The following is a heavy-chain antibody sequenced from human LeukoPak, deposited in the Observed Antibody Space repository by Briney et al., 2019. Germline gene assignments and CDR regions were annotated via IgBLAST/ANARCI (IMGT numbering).Heavy chain of an antibody. CDR1: GFTFSSYE. CDR3: ARDDSSSWPGYFDY. J-gene: IGHJ4*02. D-gene: IGHD6-13*01. CDR2: ISSSGSAI. V-gene: IGHV3-48*03. Sequence: GGSLRLSCAASGFTFSSYEMNWVRQAPGKGLEWVSYISSSGSAIYYADSVKGRFTISRDNAKNSLYLQMNSLRAEDTAVYYCARDDSSSWPGYFDYWGQGTLVTVSS.